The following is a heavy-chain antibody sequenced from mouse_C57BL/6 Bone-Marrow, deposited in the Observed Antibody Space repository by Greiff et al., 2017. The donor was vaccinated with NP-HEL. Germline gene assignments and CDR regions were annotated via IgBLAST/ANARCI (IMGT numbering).Heavy chain of an antibody. Sequence: QVQLKESGAELARPGASVKLSCKASGYTFTSYGISWVKQRTGQGLEWIGEIYPRSGNTYYNEKFKGKATLTADKSSSTAYMELRSLTSEDSAVYFCARWDYGKSAYWGQGTLVTVSA. D-gene: IGHD2-1*01. V-gene: IGHV1-81*01. CDR1: GYTFTSYG. CDR3: ARWDYGKSAY. CDR2: IYPRSGNT. J-gene: IGHJ3*01.